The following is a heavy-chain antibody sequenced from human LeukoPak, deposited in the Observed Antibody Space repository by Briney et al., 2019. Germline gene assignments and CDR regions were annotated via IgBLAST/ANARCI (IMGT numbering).Heavy chain of an antibody. CDR3: ARVHISSWYGIDY. J-gene: IGHJ4*02. Sequence: GASVKVSCKASGYTFTGYYMHWVRQAPGQGLEWMGRINPNTGGTNYAQKFQGRVTMTRDTSISTAYMELSRLRSDDTAVYYCARVHISSWYGIDYWGQGTLVTVS. CDR1: GYTFTGYY. V-gene: IGHV1-2*02. CDR2: INPNTGGT. D-gene: IGHD6-13*01.